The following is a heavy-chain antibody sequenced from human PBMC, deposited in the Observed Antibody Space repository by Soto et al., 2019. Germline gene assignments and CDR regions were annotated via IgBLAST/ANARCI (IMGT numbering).Heavy chain of an antibody. CDR2: INAGNGNT. Sequence: ASAKVSCKASGYTFTSYAIPWVRQAPGQSLEWMGWINAGNGNTKYSQKFQGRVTITRDTSASTDYMELSSLRSEDTAVYYCASTHYVWGSYSYPYHDYWGQGDLVTSP. J-gene: IGHJ4*02. CDR1: GYTFTSYA. V-gene: IGHV1-3*01. CDR3: ASTHYVWGSYSYPYHDY. D-gene: IGHD3-16*02.